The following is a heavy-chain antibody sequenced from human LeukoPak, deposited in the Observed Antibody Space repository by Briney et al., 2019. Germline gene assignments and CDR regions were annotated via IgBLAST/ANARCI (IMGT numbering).Heavy chain of an antibody. Sequence: SETLSLTCTVSGGSISSSSYYWGWIRQPPGKGLEWIGSIYYSGSTYYNPSLKSRVTISVDTSKNQFSLKLSSVTAADTAVYYCARQRGSSFFDYWGQGTLVTVSS. J-gene: IGHJ4*02. CDR3: ARQRGSSFFDY. CDR2: IYYSGST. CDR1: GGSISSSSYY. D-gene: IGHD1-26*01. V-gene: IGHV4-39*01.